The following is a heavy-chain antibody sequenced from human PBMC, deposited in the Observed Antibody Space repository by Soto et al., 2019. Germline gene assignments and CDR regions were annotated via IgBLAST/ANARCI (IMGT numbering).Heavy chain of an antibody. CDR3: VRGRYGSEIH. CDR1: GFTVCSNY. V-gene: IGHV3-53*04. CDR2: VYSGGAT. J-gene: IGHJ4*02. Sequence: EVRLVESGGGLVQLGGSLRLSCAAFGFTVCSNYMTWVRLAPGKGLEWVSLVYSGGATHYAASVKGRFTISTHSSQNTLFLQMNSLRTEDTATYYCVRGRYGSEIHWGQGTKVTFSS. D-gene: IGHD3-10*01.